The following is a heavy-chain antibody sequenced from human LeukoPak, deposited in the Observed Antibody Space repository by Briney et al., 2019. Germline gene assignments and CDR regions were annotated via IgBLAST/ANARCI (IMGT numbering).Heavy chain of an antibody. CDR3: ASTTWFMDFDY. V-gene: IGHV3-7*01. D-gene: IGHD2-8*01. J-gene: IGHJ4*02. Sequence: GGSLRLSCAASGFTFSSYWMSWVRQAPGKGLEWVANIKQDGGEKYYVDSVKGRFTISRDNAKNSLYLQMNSLRAEDTAVYYCASTTWFMDFDYWGQGNLVTVTS. CDR2: IKQDGGEK. CDR1: GFTFSSYW.